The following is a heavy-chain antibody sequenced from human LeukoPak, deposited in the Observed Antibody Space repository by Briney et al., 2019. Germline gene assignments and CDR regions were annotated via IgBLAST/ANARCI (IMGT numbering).Heavy chain of an antibody. J-gene: IGHJ5*02. Sequence: SETLSLTCTVSGGSISSYYWSWIRQPPGKGLEWIGYIYYSGSTNYNPSLKSRVTISVDTSKNQFSLKLSSVTAADTAVYYCARVGTPETYYYDSSGPQRFDPWGQGTLVTVSS. V-gene: IGHV4-59*01. D-gene: IGHD3-22*01. CDR3: ARVGTPETYYYDSSGPQRFDP. CDR2: IYYSGST. CDR1: GGSISSYY.